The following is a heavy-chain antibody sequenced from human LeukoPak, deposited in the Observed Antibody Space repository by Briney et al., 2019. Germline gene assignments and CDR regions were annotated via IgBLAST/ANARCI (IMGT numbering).Heavy chain of an antibody. D-gene: IGHD1-1*01. CDR3: ASGTSSKNIDY. J-gene: IGHJ4*02. V-gene: IGHV4-59*01. CDR1: GGSISSYY. Sequence: PSETLSLTCTVSGGSISSYYWSWIRQPPGKGLEWIGYIYYSGSTNYNPSLKSRVTISVDTSKNQFSLKLSSVTAADTAVYYCASGTSSKNIDYWGQGTLVTVSS. CDR2: IYYSGST.